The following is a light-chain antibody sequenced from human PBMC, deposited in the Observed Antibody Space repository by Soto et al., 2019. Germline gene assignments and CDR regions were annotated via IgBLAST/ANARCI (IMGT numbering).Light chain of an antibody. J-gene: IGKJ1*01. CDR3: KQYGRSPWT. CDR2: GAS. Sequence: EIVLTQSPGTLSLSPGERATLSCRASQSVSSSYLVWYQQKPGQAPRLLIYGASTRATGIPDRFSGSGSGTDFTLTISRLEPEDFAVYYCKQYGRSPWTFGQGTKVEIK. V-gene: IGKV3-20*01. CDR1: QSVSSSY.